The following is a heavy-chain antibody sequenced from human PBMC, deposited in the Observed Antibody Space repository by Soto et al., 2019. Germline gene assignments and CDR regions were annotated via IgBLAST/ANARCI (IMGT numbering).Heavy chain of an antibody. CDR1: GYTFTSYY. CDR2: INPSGGST. CDR3: ARGYCSGGSCYPGYYYYYYMDV. Sequence: GASLKVSCKASGYTFTSYYMHWVRQAPGQGLEWMGIINPSGGSTSYAQRFQGRVTMTRDTSTSTVYMELSSLRSEDTAVYYCARGYCSGGSCYPGYYYYYYMDVWGKGTTVTVSS. V-gene: IGHV1-46*03. J-gene: IGHJ6*03. D-gene: IGHD2-15*01.